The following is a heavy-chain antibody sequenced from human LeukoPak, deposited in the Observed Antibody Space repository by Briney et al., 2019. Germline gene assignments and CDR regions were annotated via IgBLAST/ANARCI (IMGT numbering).Heavy chain of an antibody. Sequence: PSETLSLTCIVSGGTISLSSFSWAWIRQPPGNRLEWIGAFHSSGSTYYNPSLESRVTISIDTSKIQFSLKLISLTAADTAVYYCARHPTGYPNWFDPWGPGILVTVSS. V-gene: IGHV4-39*01. CDR2: FHSSGST. J-gene: IGHJ5*02. CDR1: GGTISLSSFS. CDR3: ARHPTGYPNWFDP. D-gene: IGHD3-9*01.